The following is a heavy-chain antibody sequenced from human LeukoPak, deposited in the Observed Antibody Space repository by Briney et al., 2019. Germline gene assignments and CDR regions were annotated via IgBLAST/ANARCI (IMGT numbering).Heavy chain of an antibody. CDR3: ATRVSTSRSFDY. CDR1: GFTFSSYA. CDR2: ISGSGGST. V-gene: IGHV3-23*01. J-gene: IGHJ4*02. Sequence: TGGSLRLSCAASGFTFSSYAMSWVRQAPGKGLEWVSAISGSGGSTYYADSVKGRFTISRDNAKNSLYLQMNSLRAGDTAVYYCATRVSTSRSFDYWGQGTLVTVSS.